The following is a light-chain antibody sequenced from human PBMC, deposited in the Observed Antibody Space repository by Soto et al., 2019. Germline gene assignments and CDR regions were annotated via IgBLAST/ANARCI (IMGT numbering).Light chain of an antibody. CDR2: LGS. Sequence: DIVMTQSPLSLPVTPGEPSSISCSSSLSLLRSNGYNYVDWYLQKPGQSPQVLIYLGSIRASGVPDRFSGSGSGTEFTLTISSLQPDDFATYYCQHYNSYGTFGQGTKVDI. V-gene: IGKV2-28*01. J-gene: IGKJ1*01. CDR1: LSLLRSNGYNY. CDR3: QHYNSYGT.